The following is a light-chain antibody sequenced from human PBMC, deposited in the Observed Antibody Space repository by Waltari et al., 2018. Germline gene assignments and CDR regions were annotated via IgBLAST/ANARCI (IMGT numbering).Light chain of an antibody. CDR3: YSYASSNTGV. J-gene: IGLJ3*02. Sequence: QSALTQPASVSGSPGQSITISCTGTSSDVGGYKYVSWYQQHPGKAPKLMIYEVSNRPAGVPNGCSGHKSGPTTALPISGLQAEDEADYYCYSYASSNTGVFGGGTKLTVL. CDR1: SSDVGGYKY. CDR2: EVS. V-gene: IGLV2-14*01.